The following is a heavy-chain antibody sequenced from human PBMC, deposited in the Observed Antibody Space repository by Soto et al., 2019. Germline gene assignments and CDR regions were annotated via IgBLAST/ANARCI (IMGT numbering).Heavy chain of an antibody. CDR1: GFTFSSYG. CDR3: AREYVDTAMEYYYGMDV. Sequence: GGSLRLSCAASGFTFSSYGMHWVRQAPGKGLEWVAVIWYDGSNKYYADSVKGRFTISRDNSKNTLYLQMNSLRAEDTAVYYCAREYVDTAMEYYYGMDVWGQGTTVTVSS. CDR2: IWYDGSNK. V-gene: IGHV3-33*01. D-gene: IGHD5-18*01. J-gene: IGHJ6*02.